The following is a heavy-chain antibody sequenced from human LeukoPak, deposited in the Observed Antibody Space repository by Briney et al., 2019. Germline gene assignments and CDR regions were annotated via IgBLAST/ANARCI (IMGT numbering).Heavy chain of an antibody. V-gene: IGHV4-4*07. CDR2: IYTSGST. CDR3: ARDFGTSPAFDI. J-gene: IGHJ3*02. D-gene: IGHD3-10*01. Sequence: PSETLSLTCTASGGSISSYYWSWIRQPAGKGLEWIGCIYTSGSTNYNPSLKRRVTMSVDTSKKQFSLKLSPVTAADTAVYYCARDFGTSPAFDIWGQGTMVAVSS. CDR1: GGSISSYY.